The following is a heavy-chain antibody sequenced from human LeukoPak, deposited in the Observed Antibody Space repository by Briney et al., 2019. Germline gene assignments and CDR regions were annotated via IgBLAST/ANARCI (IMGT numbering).Heavy chain of an antibody. CDR1: GGSFSGYY. D-gene: IGHD3-3*01. V-gene: IGHV4-34*01. CDR2: INHSGST. J-gene: IGHJ4*02. CDR3: ARLLFPYDFWSGDIDY. Sequence: PSETLSLTCAVYGGSFSGYYWSWIRQPPGKGLEWIGEINHSGSTNYNPSLKSRVTISVDTSKNQFSLKLSSVTAADTAVYYCARLLFPYDFWSGDIDYWGQGTLVTVSS.